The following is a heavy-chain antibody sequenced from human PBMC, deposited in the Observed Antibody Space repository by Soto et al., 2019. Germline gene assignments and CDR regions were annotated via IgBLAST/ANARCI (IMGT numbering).Heavy chain of an antibody. V-gene: IGHV3-30*18. CDR2: ISYDGSNK. J-gene: IGHJ4*02. D-gene: IGHD1-1*01. Sequence: QVQLVESGGGVVQPGRSLRLSCAASGFTFSSYGMHWVRQAPGKGLEWVAVISYDGSNKYYADSVKGRFTISRDNSKNTLYLQMNSLSAEDTAVYYCAKGWKVLGYWGQGTLVTVSS. CDR3: AKGWKVLGY. CDR1: GFTFSSYG.